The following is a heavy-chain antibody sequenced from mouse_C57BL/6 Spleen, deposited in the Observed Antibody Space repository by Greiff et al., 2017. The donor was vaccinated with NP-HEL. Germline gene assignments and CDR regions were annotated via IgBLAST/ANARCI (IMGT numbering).Heavy chain of an antibody. V-gene: IGHV1-15*01. CDR3: TRYSSGYPAWFAY. Sequence: VQLQQSGAELVRPGASVTLSCKASGYTFTDYEMHWVKQTPVHGLEWIGAIDPETGGTAYNQKFKGKAILTADKSSSTAYMELRSLTSEDSAVYYCTRYSSGYPAWFAYWGQGTLVTVSA. D-gene: IGHD3-2*02. CDR2: IDPETGGT. J-gene: IGHJ3*01. CDR1: GYTFTDYE.